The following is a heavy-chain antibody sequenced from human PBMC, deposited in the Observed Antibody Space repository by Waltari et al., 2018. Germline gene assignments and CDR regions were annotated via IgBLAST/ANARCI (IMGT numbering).Heavy chain of an antibody. V-gene: IGHV4-4*02. J-gene: IGHJ4*02. CDR3: ARDRGRGLYLDS. Sequence: QLQLQESGPGLVKPSGTLSLTCAVSGDSMSSPDCWSWVRQPPGKGLEWIGQVHHSGRSNYNPPFASRTPISLATSTGLFSLKMTSATAADTALYYCARDRGRGLYLDSWGQGTLVTVSP. D-gene: IGHD2-15*01. CDR2: VHHSGRS. CDR1: GDSMSSPDC.